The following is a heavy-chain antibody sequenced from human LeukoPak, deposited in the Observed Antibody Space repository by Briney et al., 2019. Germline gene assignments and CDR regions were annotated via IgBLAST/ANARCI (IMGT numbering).Heavy chain of an antibody. CDR1: GGSISSSSYY. CDR3: ARPYDSSGYTSMGDNAFDI. Sequence: PSETLSLTCTVSGGSISSSSYYWGWIRQPPGKGLEWIVSIYYSGSTYYNPSLKSRVTISVDTSKNQFSLKLSSVTAADTAVYYCARPYDSSGYTSMGDNAFDIWGQGTMVTVSS. J-gene: IGHJ3*02. CDR2: IYYSGST. D-gene: IGHD3-22*01. V-gene: IGHV4-39*01.